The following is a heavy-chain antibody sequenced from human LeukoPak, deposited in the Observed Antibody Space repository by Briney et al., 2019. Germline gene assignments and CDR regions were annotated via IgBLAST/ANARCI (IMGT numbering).Heavy chain of an antibody. CDR1: GFTFSDYS. CDR3: AREGGYCSGGGCRYFDY. J-gene: IGHJ4*02. Sequence: GGSLTLSCPASGFTFSDYSMNWVRQAPGKGLEWVSSFSSGSGYIYYADSVKGRFTISRDNAKNSLYLQMNSLRAEDTAVYYCAREGGYCSGGGCRYFDYWGQGTLVTVSS. D-gene: IGHD2-15*01. CDR2: FSSGSGYI. V-gene: IGHV3-21*01.